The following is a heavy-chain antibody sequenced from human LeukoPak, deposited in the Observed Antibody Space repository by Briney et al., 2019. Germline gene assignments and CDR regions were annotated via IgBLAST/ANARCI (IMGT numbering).Heavy chain of an antibody. J-gene: IGHJ4*02. CDR1: GGSFSGYY. V-gene: IGHV4-34*01. CDR2: INHSGRT. Sequence: SETLSLTCAVYGGSFSGYYWSWIRQPPGKGLEWIGEINHSGRTNYNPSLKSRVTISVDTSKNQFSLKLSSVTAADTAVYYCARENGYCSSTSCPLDSFDYWGQGTLVTVSS. CDR3: ARENGYCSSTSCPLDSFDY. D-gene: IGHD2-2*01.